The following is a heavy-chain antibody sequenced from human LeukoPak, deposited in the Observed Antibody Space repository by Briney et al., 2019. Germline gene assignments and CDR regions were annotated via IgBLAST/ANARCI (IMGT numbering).Heavy chain of an antibody. J-gene: IGHJ6*03. Sequence: PSETLSLTCTVSGGSISSYYWSWLRQPPEKGLEWVGYIYYSGSTNYNPSLKSRVTISVDTSKNQFSLKLSSVTAADTAVYYCARETSQKGAHYMDVWGKGTTVTISS. V-gene: IGHV4-59*01. CDR2: IYYSGST. CDR1: GGSISSYY. D-gene: IGHD3-16*01. CDR3: ARETSQKGAHYMDV.